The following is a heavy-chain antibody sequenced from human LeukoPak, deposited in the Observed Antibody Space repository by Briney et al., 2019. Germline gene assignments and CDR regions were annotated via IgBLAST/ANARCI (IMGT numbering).Heavy chain of an antibody. CDR2: ISGSGGST. Sequence: GGSLRLSCAASGFTSGFTFSSYSMNWVRQAPGKGLEWVSCISGSGGSTYYADSVRGRFTISRDNSKSTLYLQMNSLRAEDTAVYYCAKDLRYNYGYFFDYWGQGILVTVSS. CDR3: AKDLRYNYGYFFDY. CDR1: GFTFSSYS. J-gene: IGHJ4*02. D-gene: IGHD5-18*01. V-gene: IGHV3-23*01.